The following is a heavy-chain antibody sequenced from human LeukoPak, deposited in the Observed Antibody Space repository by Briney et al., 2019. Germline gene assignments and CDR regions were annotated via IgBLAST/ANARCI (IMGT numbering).Heavy chain of an antibody. CDR1: GFTFSSHA. CDR2: LSHDGGKK. Sequence: PGGSLRLSCAASGFTFSSHAMHWVRQAPGKGLEWVAVLSHDGGKKYYADSVKGQFTISRGNSKNTLYLQMNSLRGEDTAVYYCARDLRGSDAYYFDYWGQGTLVTVSS. V-gene: IGHV3-30-3*01. D-gene: IGHD3-10*01. CDR3: ARDLRGSDAYYFDY. J-gene: IGHJ4*02.